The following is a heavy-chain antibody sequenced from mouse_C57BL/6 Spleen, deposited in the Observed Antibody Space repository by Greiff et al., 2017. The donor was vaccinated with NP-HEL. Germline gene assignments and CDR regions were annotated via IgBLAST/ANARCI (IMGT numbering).Heavy chain of an antibody. CDR1: GYTFTDYE. D-gene: IGHD1-1*01. Sequence: VQLQQSGAELVRPGASVTLSCKASGYTFTDYEMHWVKQTPVHGLEWIGAIDPETGGTAYNQKFKGKAILTADKSSSTAYMELRSLTSEDSAVYYCTRGMEETVGLDYWGQGTTLTVSS. J-gene: IGHJ2*01. V-gene: IGHV1-15*01. CDR2: IDPETGGT. CDR3: TRGMEETVGLDY.